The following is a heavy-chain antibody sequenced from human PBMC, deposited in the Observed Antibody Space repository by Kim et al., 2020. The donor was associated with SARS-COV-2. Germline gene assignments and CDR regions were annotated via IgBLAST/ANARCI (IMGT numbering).Heavy chain of an antibody. D-gene: IGHD6-13*01. J-gene: IGHJ4*02. CDR3: AKASPIYSSSWSNLDY. CDR1: GFTFSSYA. CDR2: IWYDGSNK. V-gene: IGHV3-33*06. Sequence: GGSLRLSCAASGFTFSSYAMHWVRQAPGKGLEWVAVIWYDGSNKYYADSVKGRFTISRDNSKNTLYLQMNSLRAEDTAVYYCAKASPIYSSSWSNLDYWGQGTLVTVSS.